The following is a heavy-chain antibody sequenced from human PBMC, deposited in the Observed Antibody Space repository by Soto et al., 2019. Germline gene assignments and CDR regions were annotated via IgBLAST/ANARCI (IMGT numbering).Heavy chain of an antibody. D-gene: IGHD2-8*01. CDR2: ISAYNGNT. CDR1: GYTFTSYG. J-gene: IGHJ4*02. CDR3: ARSTPDSYCTNGVCYTDDY. V-gene: IGHV1-18*01. Sequence: ASVKVSCKASGYTFTSYGISWVRQAPGQGLEWMGWISAYNGNTNYAQKLQGRVTMTTDTSTSTAYMELRSLRSDDTAVYYCARSTPDSYCTNGVCYTDDYRGQGTLVTVSS.